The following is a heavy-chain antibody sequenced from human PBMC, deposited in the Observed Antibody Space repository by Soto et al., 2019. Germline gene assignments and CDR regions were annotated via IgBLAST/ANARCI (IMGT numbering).Heavy chain of an antibody. CDR3: ARDDYGGNLYAFDI. CDR1: GFTVSSNY. D-gene: IGHD4-17*01. V-gene: IGHV3-53*01. CDR2: IYSGGST. J-gene: IGHJ3*02. Sequence: EVQLVESGGGLIQPGGSLRLSCAASGFTVSSNYMSWVRQAPGNGLEWVSVIYSGGSTYYTDSVKGRFTISRDNSKNTLYLQMNSLRAEDTAVYYCARDDYGGNLYAFDIWGQGTMVTVSS.